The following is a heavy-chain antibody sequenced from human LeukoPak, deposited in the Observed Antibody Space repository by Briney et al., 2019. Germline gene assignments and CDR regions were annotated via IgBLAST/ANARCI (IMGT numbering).Heavy chain of an antibody. CDR1: GGSFSGYY. Sequence: SETLSLTCAVYGGSFSGYYWSWIRQPPGKGLEWIGEINHSGSTNYNPSLKSRVTISVDTSKNQFSLKLSSVTAADTAVYYCARERRGGFPLQDAFDIWGQGTMVTVSS. CDR3: ARERRGGFPLQDAFDI. D-gene: IGHD1-26*01. CDR2: INHSGST. V-gene: IGHV4-34*01. J-gene: IGHJ3*02.